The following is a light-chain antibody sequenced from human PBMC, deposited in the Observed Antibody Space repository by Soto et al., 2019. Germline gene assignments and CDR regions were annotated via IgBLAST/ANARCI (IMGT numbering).Light chain of an antibody. J-gene: IGLJ1*01. CDR2: EVN. CDR3: SSYAGSSYV. V-gene: IGLV2-8*01. CDR1: SSDVGGYNY. Sequence: QSALTQPPSASGSPGQSVAISCTGTSSDVGGYNYVSWYQQHPGKAPKLMIYEVNKRPSGVPDRFSGSKSGNTASLTFSGLQAEEEADYYCSSYAGSSYVFGTGTKLTVL.